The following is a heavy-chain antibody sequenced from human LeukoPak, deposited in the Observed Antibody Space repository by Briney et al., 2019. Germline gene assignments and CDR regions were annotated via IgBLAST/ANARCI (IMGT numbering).Heavy chain of an antibody. D-gene: IGHD3-22*01. Sequence: GGSLRLSCAASGITFNDYYMSRIRQAPGKGLECVSYISNSGSTIYYADSVKGRFTISRDNAKKSLYLQMNSLRAEDTAVYYCARVPPPNSSGYYYVAGGAFNIWGQGTMVTVSS. CDR2: ISNSGSTI. CDR3: ARVPPPNSSGYYYVAGGAFNI. CDR1: GITFNDYY. V-gene: IGHV3-11*01. J-gene: IGHJ3*02.